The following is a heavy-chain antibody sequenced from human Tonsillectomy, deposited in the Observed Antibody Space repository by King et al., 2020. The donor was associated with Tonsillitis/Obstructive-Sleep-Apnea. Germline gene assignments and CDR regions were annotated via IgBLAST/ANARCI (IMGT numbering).Heavy chain of an antibody. J-gene: IGHJ4*02. Sequence: QLVQSGAEVKKPGASVKVSCKASSYTFTSYGITWVRQAPGQGLEWMGWISAFYGNTNYAQKLQGRVTMTTDTSTSTAYMELRSLRSDDTAVYYCARRTRNNCNDEVDYFDYWGQGTLVTVSS. V-gene: IGHV1-18*01. CDR1: SYTFTSYG. CDR3: ARRTRNNCNDEVDYFDY. CDR2: ISAFYGNT. D-gene: IGHD1-1*01.